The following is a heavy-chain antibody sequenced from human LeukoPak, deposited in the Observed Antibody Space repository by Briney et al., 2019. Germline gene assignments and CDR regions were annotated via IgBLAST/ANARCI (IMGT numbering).Heavy chain of an antibody. CDR1: GYDFTSYA. V-gene: IGHV1-3*01. CDR3: AKDEKGYYHDTSGYPDAFDI. J-gene: IGHJ3*02. Sequence: ASVKVSCKASGYDFTSYAMHWVRQAPGQRLEWMGGFNAGNGNTKYSQKFQDRVTVTRDTSTSTAYMELSSLRSEDTAVYYCAKDEKGYYHDTSGYPDAFDIWGQGTMVTVSS. CDR2: FNAGNGNT. D-gene: IGHD3-22*01.